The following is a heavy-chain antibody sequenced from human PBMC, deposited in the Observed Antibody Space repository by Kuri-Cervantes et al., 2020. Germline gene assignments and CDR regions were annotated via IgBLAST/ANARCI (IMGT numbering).Heavy chain of an antibody. Sequence: SETLSLTCAVYGGSFSGYYWSWIRQPPGKGLEWIGEINHSGSTNYNPSLKSRVTISVDTSKNQFSLKLGSVTAADTAVYFCARADTGWYVGDDYWGQGTLVTVSS. D-gene: IGHD6-19*01. CDR2: INHSGST. J-gene: IGHJ4*02. V-gene: IGHV4-34*01. CDR1: GGSFSGYY. CDR3: ARADTGWYVGDDY.